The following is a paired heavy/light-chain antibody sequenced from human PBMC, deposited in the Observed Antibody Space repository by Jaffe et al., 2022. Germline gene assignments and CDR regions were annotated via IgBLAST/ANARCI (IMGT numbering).Heavy chain of an antibody. Sequence: QLQLVQSGPEVKKPGTSVKVSCKASGFTFSTSAVQWVRQARGQRLQWIGWIVVGSGYTGIAQNFQERLTLTRDMSTDTAYMELSSLTSDDTAMYYCAAFGAACRAGSCYRERYFDYWGQGTLVTVSS. CDR1: GFTFSTSA. CDR2: IVVGSGYT. V-gene: IGHV1-58*03. CDR3: AAFGAACRAGSCYRERYFDY. J-gene: IGHJ4*02. D-gene: IGHD2-15*01.
Light chain of an antibody. CDR3: QSPDSSGTYWV. CDR1: ALPKQY. CDR2: KEN. V-gene: IGLV3-25*03. J-gene: IGLJ3*02. Sequence: SHELTQPPSVSVSPGQTARITCSGDALPKQYGYWYKQKPGQAPVMVIYKENERPSGIPERFSGSRSGTTITLTISGVQAEDEADYYCQSPDSSGTYWVFGGGTKLTVL.